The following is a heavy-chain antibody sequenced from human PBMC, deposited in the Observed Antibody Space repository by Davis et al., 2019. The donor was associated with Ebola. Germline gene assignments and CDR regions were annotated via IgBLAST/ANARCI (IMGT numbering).Heavy chain of an antibody. Sequence: SGPTLVKPTQTLTLTCTFSGFSLSTSVMCVSWIRQPPGKALEWLARIDWDDDKYYNTSLKTRLTISKDTSKNQVVLTMTSMDPVDTATYYCARETCPDVDAFDIWGQGTMVTVSS. J-gene: IGHJ3*02. CDR3: ARETCPDVDAFDI. CDR1: GFSLSTSVMC. CDR2: IDWDDDK. V-gene: IGHV2-70*11.